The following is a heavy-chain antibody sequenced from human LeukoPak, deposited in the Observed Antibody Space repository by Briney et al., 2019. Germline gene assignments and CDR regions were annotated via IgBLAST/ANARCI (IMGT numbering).Heavy chain of an antibody. Sequence: GASVKVSCKASGYIFNNYDIIWVRQAPGQGLEWMGWTNTFNGDTRYAQKVQGRVTMTTDTSTTTVYLELRSLRYDDTAVYYCARSHSGSLRAPFDFWGQGALVTVSS. D-gene: IGHD3-22*01. J-gene: IGHJ4*02. CDR1: GYIFNNYD. CDR2: TNTFNGDT. V-gene: IGHV1-18*01. CDR3: ARSHSGSLRAPFDF.